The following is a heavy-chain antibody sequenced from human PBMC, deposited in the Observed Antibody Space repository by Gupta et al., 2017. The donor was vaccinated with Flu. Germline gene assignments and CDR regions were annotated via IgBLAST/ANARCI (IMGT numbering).Heavy chain of an antibody. CDR3: ARDQTVAGPSTYDY. V-gene: IGHV3-74*01. CDR1: GFTFSTYW. Sequence: EVQLVESGGGLVQPGGSLRLSCGTSGFTFSTYWMHWVRQIPGNGLVWVSRISSDGSIINYADSVKGRFTISRDNAKKTLYLQMNDLRAEDTAVYYCARDQTVAGPSTYDYWGQGILVTASS. J-gene: IGHJ4*02. CDR2: ISSDGSII. D-gene: IGHD6-19*01.